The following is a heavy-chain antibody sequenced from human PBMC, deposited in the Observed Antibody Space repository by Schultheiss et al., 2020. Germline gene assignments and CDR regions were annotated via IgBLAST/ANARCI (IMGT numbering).Heavy chain of an antibody. Sequence: GGSLRLSCAASGFTFSSYAMSWVRQAPGKGLEWISGISWNSGSIGYADSVKGRFTISRDNAKNSLYLQMNSLRAEDTALYYCAKGSSGNAGYFDYWGQGTLVTVSS. J-gene: IGHJ4*02. CDR3: AKGSSGNAGYFDY. D-gene: IGHD1-26*01. CDR2: ISWNSGSI. CDR1: GFTFSSYA. V-gene: IGHV3-9*01.